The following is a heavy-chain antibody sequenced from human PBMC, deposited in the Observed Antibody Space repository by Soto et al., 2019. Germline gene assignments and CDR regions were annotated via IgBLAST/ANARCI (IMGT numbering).Heavy chain of an antibody. CDR3: ARERPDGSRLDP. V-gene: IGHV4-30-4*01. Sequence: SETLSLTCTVSGGSISSGDYYWSWIRQPPGKGLEWIGYIYYSGSTYYNPSLKSRVTISVDTSKNQFSLKLSSVTAADTAVYYCARERPDGSRLDPWGQGTTVTVSS. J-gene: IGHJ5*02. CDR1: GGSISSGDYY. D-gene: IGHD6-13*01. CDR2: IYYSGST.